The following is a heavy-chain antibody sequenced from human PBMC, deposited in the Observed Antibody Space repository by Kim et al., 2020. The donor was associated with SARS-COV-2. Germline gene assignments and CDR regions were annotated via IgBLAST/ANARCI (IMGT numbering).Heavy chain of an antibody. CDR1: GGSVINYY. CDR2: IYTSGGT. Sequence: SETLSLTCTVSGGSVINYYWSWIRQPAGKGLEWIGRIYTSGGTNYNPSLKSRVTMSVDTSKNQLSLKLTSVTAADTAVYYCARRGDGDCSYGDWFDPWG. CDR3: ARRGDGDCSYGDWFDP. D-gene: IGHD2-21*01. J-gene: IGHJ5*02. V-gene: IGHV4-4*07.